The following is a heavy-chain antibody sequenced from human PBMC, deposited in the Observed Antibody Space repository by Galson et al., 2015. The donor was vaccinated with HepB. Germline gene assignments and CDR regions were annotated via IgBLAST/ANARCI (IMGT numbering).Heavy chain of an antibody. V-gene: IGHV3-30*04. CDR1: GFTFSSYA. J-gene: IGHJ4*02. CDR2: ISYDGSNK. D-gene: IGHD6-13*01. Sequence: SLRLSCAASGFTFSSYAMHWVRQAPGKGLEWVAVISYDGSNKYYADSVKGRFTISRDNSKNTLYLQMNSLRAEDTAVYYCARVTIAAAHDYWGQGTLVTVSS. CDR3: ARVTIAAAHDY.